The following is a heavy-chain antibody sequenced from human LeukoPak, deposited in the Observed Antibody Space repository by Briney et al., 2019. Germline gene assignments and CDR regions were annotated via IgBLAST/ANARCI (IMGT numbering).Heavy chain of an antibody. CDR2: ISGADDKT. CDR3: AKDLRGVTVAGTFDS. CDR1: GFSFSAYA. V-gene: IGHV3-23*01. J-gene: IGHJ4*02. D-gene: IGHD6-19*01. Sequence: GSLRLSCAASGFSFSAYAMSWVRQAPGKGLEWVSSISGADDKTYTYYADSVKGRFSISRDNSKNILYLQTNSLRVEDTAVYYCAKDLRGVTVAGTFDSWGQGTLVTVSS.